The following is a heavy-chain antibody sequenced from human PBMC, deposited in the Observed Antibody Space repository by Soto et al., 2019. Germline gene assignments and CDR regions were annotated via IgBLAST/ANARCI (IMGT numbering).Heavy chain of an antibody. CDR3: GTELTSGSAFDI. Sequence: ASVKVSCKASGYTFTSYGISWVRQAPGQGLEWMGWISAYNGNTNYAQKLQGRVTMTTDTSTSTAYMELRSLRSDDTAVYYCGTELTSGSAFDIWGQGTMVTVSS. CDR2: ISAYNGNT. J-gene: IGHJ3*02. D-gene: IGHD3-16*01. CDR1: GYTFTSYG. V-gene: IGHV1-18*01.